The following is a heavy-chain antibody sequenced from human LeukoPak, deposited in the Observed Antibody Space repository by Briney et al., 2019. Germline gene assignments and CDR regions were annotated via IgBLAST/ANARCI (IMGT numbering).Heavy chain of an antibody. D-gene: IGHD3-9*01. Sequence: ASVKVSCKASGYTFTSYGISWVRQAPGQGLEWMGWISAYNGNTNYAQKLQGRVTMTTDTSTSTAYMKLRSLRSDDTAVYYCARDVGVLRYFDWLLPFDYWGQGTLVTVSS. CDR1: GYTFTSYG. CDR3: ARDVGVLRYFDWLLPFDY. CDR2: ISAYNGNT. J-gene: IGHJ4*02. V-gene: IGHV1-18*04.